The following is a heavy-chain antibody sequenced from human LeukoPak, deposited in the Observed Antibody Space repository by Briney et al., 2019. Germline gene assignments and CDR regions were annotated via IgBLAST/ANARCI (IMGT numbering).Heavy chain of an antibody. CDR2: IIPIFGTA. CDR3: ALTVSSSWYGYFQH. CDR1: GGTFSSYA. V-gene: IGHV1-69*05. D-gene: IGHD6-13*01. J-gene: IGHJ1*01. Sequence: SVKVSCKASGGTFSSYAINWVRQAPGQGLGWMGRIIPIFGTANYAQKFQGRVTITTDESTSTAHMELSSLRSEDTAVYYCALTVSSSWYGYFQHWGQGTLVTVSS.